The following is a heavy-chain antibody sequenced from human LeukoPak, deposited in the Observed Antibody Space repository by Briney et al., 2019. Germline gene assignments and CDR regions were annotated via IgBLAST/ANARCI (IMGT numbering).Heavy chain of an antibody. CDR1: GFTFSSYA. V-gene: IGHV3-23*01. D-gene: IGHD2-8*01. CDR2: ISGGGGST. Sequence: GGSLRLSCAASGFTFSSYAMSWVRQAPGKGLEWVSAISGGGGSTYYADSVKGRFTISRDNSENTLYLQMNSLRAEDTAVYYCAKAWSFAYYFDYWGQGTLVTVSS. CDR3: AKAWSFAYYFDY. J-gene: IGHJ4*02.